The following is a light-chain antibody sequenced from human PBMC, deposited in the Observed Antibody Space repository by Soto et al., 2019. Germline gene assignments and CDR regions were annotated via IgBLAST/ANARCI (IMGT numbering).Light chain of an antibody. Sequence: ENGVTQSPGALSLSPGERATLSCRASQSVSSSYLAWYQQKPGQAPRLLIYGASSRATGIPDRFSGSGSGTDFTLTISRLEPEDFAVYYCQQYGSSPGTFGQGTKVAIK. CDR2: GAS. V-gene: IGKV3-20*01. CDR3: QQYGSSPGT. CDR1: QSVSSSY. J-gene: IGKJ1*01.